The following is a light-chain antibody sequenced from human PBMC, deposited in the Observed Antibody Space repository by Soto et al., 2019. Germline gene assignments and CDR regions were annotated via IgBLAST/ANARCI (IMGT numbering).Light chain of an antibody. CDR2: AAS. CDR3: QQYGTSLFT. J-gene: IGKJ3*01. CDR1: QTINTY. V-gene: IGKV1-39*01. Sequence: DIQMTQSPSSLSASIGDTVTIACRASQTINTYLNWYQQKPGKAPKLLIYAASILQSGVPSRFSGSGSGTDFTLTISRLEPEDFAVYYCQQYGTSLFTFGPGTKVDIK.